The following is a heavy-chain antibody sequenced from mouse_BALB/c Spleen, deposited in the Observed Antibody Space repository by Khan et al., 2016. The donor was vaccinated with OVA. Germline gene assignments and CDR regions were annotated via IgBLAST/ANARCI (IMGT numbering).Heavy chain of an antibody. CDR2: IWAGGST. CDR3: ARLEDI. CDR1: GFSLTSYG. V-gene: IGHV2-9*02. D-gene: IGHD1-3*01. Sequence: VELVESGPSLVAPSQSLSITCTVSGFSLTSYGVHWVHQPPGKGLEWLGVIWAGGSTNYNSALMSRLSISKDNSKSQVFLKMNSLQTDDTAMYYCARLEDIWGQGTTLTVSS. J-gene: IGHJ2*01.